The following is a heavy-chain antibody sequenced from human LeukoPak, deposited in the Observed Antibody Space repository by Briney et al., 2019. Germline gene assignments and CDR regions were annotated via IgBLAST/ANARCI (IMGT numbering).Heavy chain of an antibody. CDR3: ARAHYYYYYYMDV. V-gene: IGHV3-9*03. CDR1: GFTFDDYA. CDR2: ISWNSGSI. Sequence: GGSLRLSCAASGFTFDDYAMHWVRQAPGKCLEWVSGISWNSGSIGYADSVKGRFTIFRDNAKNSLYLQMNSLRAEDVALYYCARAHYYYYYYMDVWGKGTTVTVSS. J-gene: IGHJ6*03.